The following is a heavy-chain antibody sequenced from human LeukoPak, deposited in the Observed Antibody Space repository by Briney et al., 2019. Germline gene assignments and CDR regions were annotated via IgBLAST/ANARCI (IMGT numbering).Heavy chain of an antibody. D-gene: IGHD6-19*01. Sequence: TSETLSLTCTVSGGSISTYYWSWIRQPPGKGLEWIGYIYYSGSTNYNPSLKSRVTISVDTSKNQFSLKLNSVTAADTAVYYCARGLYSSGWPVRQVWFDPWGQGTLVTVSS. CDR3: ARGLYSSGWPVRQVWFDP. J-gene: IGHJ5*02. CDR1: GGSISTYY. V-gene: IGHV4-59*01. CDR2: IYYSGST.